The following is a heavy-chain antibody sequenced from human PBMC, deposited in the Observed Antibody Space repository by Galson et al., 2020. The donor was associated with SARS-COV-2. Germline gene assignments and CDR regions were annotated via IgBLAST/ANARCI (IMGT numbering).Heavy chain of an antibody. Sequence: HGGSLRLSCAASGFTFSSYGMHWVRQAPGKGLEWVAVIWYDGSNKYYADSVKGRFTISRDNSKNTLYLQMNSLRAEDTAVYYCARDYYDSSGYTVDAFDIWGQGTMVTVSS. D-gene: IGHD3-22*01. V-gene: IGHV3-33*01. CDR3: ARDYYDSSGYTVDAFDI. CDR1: GFTFSSYG. J-gene: IGHJ3*02. CDR2: IWYDGSNK.